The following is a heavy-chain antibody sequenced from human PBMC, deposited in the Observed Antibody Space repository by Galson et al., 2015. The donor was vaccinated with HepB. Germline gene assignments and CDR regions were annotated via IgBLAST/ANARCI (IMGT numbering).Heavy chain of an antibody. CDR2: ISSKSRYT. CDR1: GFTFRDYY. V-gene: IGHV3-11*06. J-gene: IGHJ2*01. CDR3: ARDGSKSRFGELLTYYYFDL. Sequence: SLRLSCAASGFTFRDYYMSWIRQAPGKGLEWISYISSKSRYTSYADSVKGRFTISRDNAKNSLYLQMNSLRAGGTAVYYCARDGSKSRFGELLTYYYFDLWGRGTPVTVSS. D-gene: IGHD3-10*01.